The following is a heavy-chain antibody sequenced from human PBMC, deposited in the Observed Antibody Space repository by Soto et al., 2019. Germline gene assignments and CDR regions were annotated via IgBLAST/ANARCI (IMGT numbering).Heavy chain of an antibody. CDR3: ARGGYWYDSSGPDAFDI. CDR1: GFTFSSYA. Sequence: QVQLVESGGGVVQPGRSLRLSCAASGFTFSSYAMHWVRQAPGKGLEWVAVISYDGSNKYYADSAKGRFTISRDNSKNTLYLQMNSLRAEDTAVYYCARGGYWYDSSGPDAFDIWGQGTMVTVSS. CDR2: ISYDGSNK. D-gene: IGHD3-22*01. J-gene: IGHJ3*02. V-gene: IGHV3-30-3*01.